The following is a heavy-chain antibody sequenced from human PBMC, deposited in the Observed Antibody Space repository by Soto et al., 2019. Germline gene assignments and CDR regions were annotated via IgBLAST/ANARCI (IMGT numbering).Heavy chain of an antibody. CDR1: GYSFTSYW. J-gene: IGHJ5*02. Sequence: GESLKISCKGSGYSFTSYWIGWVRQMPGKGLEWMGIIYPGDSDTRYSPSFQGQVTISADKSISTAYLQWSSLKASDTAMYYCARRPQAYCGGGCYGFWFDPWGQGTLVPVSS. D-gene: IGHD2-21*02. CDR3: ARRPQAYCGGGCYGFWFDP. CDR2: IYPGDSDT. V-gene: IGHV5-51*01.